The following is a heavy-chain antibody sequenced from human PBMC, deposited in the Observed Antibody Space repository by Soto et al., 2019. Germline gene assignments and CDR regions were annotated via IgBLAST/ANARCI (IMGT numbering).Heavy chain of an antibody. CDR1: GFTFSSYD. J-gene: IGHJ6*01. CDR3: ARVLGTSHDYYGMEV. Sequence: GGSLRLSCAASGFTFSSYDMHWVRQATGKGLEWVSAIGTAGDTYYPGSVKGRFTISRENAKNSLYLQMNSLRAGDTAVYYCARVLGTSHDYYGMEVWGQGTTVTVSS. CDR2: IGTAGDT. D-gene: IGHD3-16*01. V-gene: IGHV3-13*01.